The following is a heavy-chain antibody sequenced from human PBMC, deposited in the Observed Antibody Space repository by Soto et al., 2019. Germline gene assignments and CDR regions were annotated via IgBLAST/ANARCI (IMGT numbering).Heavy chain of an antibody. Sequence: QVQLVQSGAEVKKPGASVKVSCKTSGYIFTAYSMPWVRQAPGQGLEGMVVVNPSGGSAHYAQSFEGRVTLTRDTSTSTFYMELSSLRSEDTAVYYCAREENCRGGTCYSEYFHHWGQGTLVTDSS. CDR1: GYIFTAYS. CDR2: VNPSGGSA. D-gene: IGHD2-15*01. CDR3: AREENCRGGTCYSEYFHH. V-gene: IGHV1-46*01. J-gene: IGHJ1*01.